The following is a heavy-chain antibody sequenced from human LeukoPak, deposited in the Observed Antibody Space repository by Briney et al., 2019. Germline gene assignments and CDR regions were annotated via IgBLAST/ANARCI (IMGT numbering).Heavy chain of an antibody. J-gene: IGHJ4*02. CDR3: ARGDPLQLHFDY. Sequence: SETLSLTCSVSGGSISRSDHYWSWIRQPPGKGLEWIGYIYYSGITYYNPSLKSRVTISVDTSKNQFSLKLSSVTAADTAVYYCARGDPLQLHFDYWGQGTLVTVSS. CDR1: GGSISRSDHY. D-gene: IGHD1-1*01. V-gene: IGHV4-30-4*02. CDR2: IYYSGIT.